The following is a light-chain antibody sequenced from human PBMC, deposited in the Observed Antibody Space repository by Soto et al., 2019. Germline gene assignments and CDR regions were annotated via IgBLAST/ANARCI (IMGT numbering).Light chain of an antibody. V-gene: IGKV3-11*01. CDR2: DAS. J-gene: IGKJ5*01. Sequence: EIVLTQSPATLSLSPGERVTLSCRASQSFSSYLAWYQQKPGQAPRLLIYDASNRATGIPARFSGSGSGTDFTLTISSLEPEDFAVYYCQQRSDWITFGQGTRLEIK. CDR1: QSFSSY. CDR3: QQRSDWIT.